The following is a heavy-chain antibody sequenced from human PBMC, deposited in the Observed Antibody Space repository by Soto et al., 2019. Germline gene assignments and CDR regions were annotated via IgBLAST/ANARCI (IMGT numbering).Heavy chain of an antibody. V-gene: IGHV1-2*02. D-gene: IGHD2-2*01. CDR2: INPNSGGT. J-gene: IGHJ3*02. CDR1: GFTCTSSA. Sequence: ASVKVSCTASGFTCTSSAVQWLRQARGQRLEWIGWINPNSGGTNYAQKFQGRVTMTRDTSISTAYMELSRLRSDDTAVYYCARAGSRREYQRIMGSVAFDIWGQGTMV. CDR3: ARAGSRREYQRIMGSVAFDI.